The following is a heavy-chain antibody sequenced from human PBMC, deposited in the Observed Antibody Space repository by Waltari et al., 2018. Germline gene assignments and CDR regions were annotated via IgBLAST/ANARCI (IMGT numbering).Heavy chain of an antibody. CDR3: ARDYYDSSGQKAFDI. Sequence: QVQLQESGPGLVKPSETLSLTCTVSGGSISSYYWSWIRQPPGKGLEWIGDIYYSGSTNYNPSLKSRVTISVDTSKNQFSLKLSSVTAADTAVYYCARDYYDSSGQKAFDIWGQGTMVTVSS. J-gene: IGHJ3*02. D-gene: IGHD3-22*01. V-gene: IGHV4-59*01. CDR2: IYYSGST. CDR1: GGSISSYY.